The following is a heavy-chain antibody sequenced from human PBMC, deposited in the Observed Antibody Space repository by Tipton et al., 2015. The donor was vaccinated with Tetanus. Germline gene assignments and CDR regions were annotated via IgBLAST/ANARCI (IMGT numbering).Heavy chain of an antibody. CDR1: GGSISSGGYY. D-gene: IGHD1-26*01. J-gene: IGHJ4*02. V-gene: IGHV3-15*07. Sequence: GLVKPSQTLSLTCTVSGGSISSGGYYWSWIRQHPGKGLEWVGRVKNKADGGTTDYSARVKDRFSISRDDSKDTLFLQMNSLKTEDTAVYYCTTSGIVGSGYRVDYWGRGTLVVVSS. CDR3: TTSGIVGSGYRVDY. CDR2: VKNKADGGTT.